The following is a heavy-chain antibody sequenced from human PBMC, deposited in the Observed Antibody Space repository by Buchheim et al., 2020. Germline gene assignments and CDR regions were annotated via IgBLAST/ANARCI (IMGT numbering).Heavy chain of an antibody. CDR1: GGSISSGDYY. CDR2: IYHNGNT. V-gene: IGHV4-30-4*01. D-gene: IGHD6-19*01. Sequence: QVQLQESGPGMVKPSQTLSLTCTVSGGSISSGDYYWNWIRQPPGRGLEWIGHIYHNGNTYYNPSLKSPVIVSVDTSKNHFYLKMTTVTAADTAVYYCARDGYETSGFYFDYWGQGTL. J-gene: IGHJ4*02. CDR3: ARDGYETSGFYFDY.